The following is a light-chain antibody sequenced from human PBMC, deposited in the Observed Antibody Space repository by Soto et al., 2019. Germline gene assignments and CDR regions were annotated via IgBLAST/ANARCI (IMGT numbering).Light chain of an antibody. Sequence: EVVMTQSPLSLPVTLGQPASISCRSSQSLAYIDGNTYLSWFQQRPGQSPRSLIYKVCNRESGVPDRFSGSGSGTAFTLNISRVQAEDVGVYYCMQGTHWPPYTFGQGTKLEIK. CDR1: QSLAYIDGNTY. V-gene: IGKV2-30*01. CDR3: MQGTHWPPYT. CDR2: KVC. J-gene: IGKJ2*01.